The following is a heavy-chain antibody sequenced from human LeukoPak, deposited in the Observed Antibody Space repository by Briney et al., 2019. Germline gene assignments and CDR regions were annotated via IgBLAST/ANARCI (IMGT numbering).Heavy chain of an antibody. D-gene: IGHD3-10*01. CDR3: ARAVEYYSDI. J-gene: IGHJ4*02. CDR2: INTKTGNP. V-gene: IGHV7-4-1*02. Sequence: ASVKVSCKASGYTFTGYYMHWVRQAPGQGLEWMGWINTKTGNPTYAQGFTGRFVFSLDTSVSTAYLQISSLKTEDTALYYCARAVEYYSDIWGQGTLLIVSS. CDR1: GYTFTGYY.